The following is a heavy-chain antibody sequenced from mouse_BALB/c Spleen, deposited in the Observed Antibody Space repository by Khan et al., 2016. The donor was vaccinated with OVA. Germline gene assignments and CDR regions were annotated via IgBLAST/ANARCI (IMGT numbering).Heavy chain of an antibody. Sequence: VQLQQSGPELMKPGASVKISCKASGYSFTSYYIHWVMQSHGKSLEWIGYIDPFSGGTTYNQKFKGKATLTVDKSSSTAYIHLSSLTSEDSAVYYCTRHGYDAWFTYWGQGTLVTVSA. J-gene: IGHJ3*01. CDR3: TRHGYDAWFTY. V-gene: IGHV1S135*01. CDR1: GYSFTSYY. D-gene: IGHD2-2*01. CDR2: IDPFSGGT.